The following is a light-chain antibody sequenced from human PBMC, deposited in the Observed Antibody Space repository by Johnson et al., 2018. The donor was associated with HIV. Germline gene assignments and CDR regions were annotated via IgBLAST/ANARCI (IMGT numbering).Light chain of an antibody. V-gene: IGLV1-51*02. J-gene: IGLJ1*01. CDR2: ENN. CDR3: GTWDSSLSAGGV. CDR1: SSNIGNNY. Sequence: QSVLSQPPSVSAAPGQKVTISCSGSSSNIGNNYVSWYQQLPGTAPKLLIYENNKRPSGIPDRFSGSKYGTSATLGITGLQTGDEDDYYCGTWDSSLSAGGVFGTGTKVTVL.